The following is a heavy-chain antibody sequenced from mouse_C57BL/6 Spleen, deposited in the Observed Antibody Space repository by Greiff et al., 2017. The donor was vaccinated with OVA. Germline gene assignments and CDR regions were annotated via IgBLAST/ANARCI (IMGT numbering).Heavy chain of an antibody. D-gene: IGHD2-3*01. CDR1: GYTFTEYT. J-gene: IGHJ3*01. V-gene: IGHV1-62-2*01. Sequence: VQVVESGAELVKPGASVKLSCKASGYTFTEYTIHWVKQRSGQGLEWIGWFYPGSGSIKYNEKFKDKATLTADKSSSTVYMELSRLTSEDSAVYFCARHEDGDGYYAYWGQGTLVTVSA. CDR3: ARHEDGDGYYAY. CDR2: FYPGSGSI.